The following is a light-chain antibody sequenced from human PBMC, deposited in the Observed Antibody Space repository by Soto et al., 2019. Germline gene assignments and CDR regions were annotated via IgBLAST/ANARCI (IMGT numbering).Light chain of an antibody. V-gene: IGKV1-6*01. CDR1: QGIRND. CDR2: GAS. CDR3: LQHYNYPLT. J-gene: IGKJ4*01. Sequence: AIQMTQSPPSLSASVGDRVIITCRTSQGIRNDLGWYQQKPGKAPKLLIFGASTLRSGVPSRFSGGGSGTDFTLTITSLQPEDFATYYCLQHYNYPLTFGGGTKVEVK.